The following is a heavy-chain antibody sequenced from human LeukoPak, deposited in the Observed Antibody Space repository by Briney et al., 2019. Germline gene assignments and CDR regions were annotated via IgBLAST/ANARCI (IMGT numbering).Heavy chain of an antibody. CDR3: AGTEDIVVVPAANDDY. D-gene: IGHD2-2*01. Sequence: SEILSLTCAVSGYSISSGYYWGWIRQPPGKGLEWIGSIYHSGSTYYNPSLKSRVTISVDTSKNQFSLKLSSVTAADTAVYYCAGTEDIVVVPAANDDYWGQGTLVTVSS. J-gene: IGHJ4*02. V-gene: IGHV4-38-2*01. CDR2: IYHSGST. CDR1: GYSISSGYY.